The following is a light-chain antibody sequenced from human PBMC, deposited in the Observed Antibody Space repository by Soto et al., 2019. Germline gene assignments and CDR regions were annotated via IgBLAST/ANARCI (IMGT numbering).Light chain of an antibody. CDR3: CSNAGGPDV. Sequence: SVLSQPRSVSGSPGQSVAISCTGTSNDVGGYNYVSWYQQHPGRVPKVIIYDVSQRPSGVPDRFSGSKSGNTASLTISDLQAEDEADYYCCSNAGGPDVFGSGTKVTVL. V-gene: IGLV2-11*01. CDR2: DVS. J-gene: IGLJ1*01. CDR1: SNDVGGYNY.